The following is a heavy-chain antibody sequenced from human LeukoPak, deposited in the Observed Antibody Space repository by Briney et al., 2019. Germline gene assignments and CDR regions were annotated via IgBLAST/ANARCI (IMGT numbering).Heavy chain of an antibody. CDR3: ARGGYYDYVWGSYRTYYFDY. CDR2: INHSGST. D-gene: IGHD3-16*02. V-gene: IGHV4-34*01. J-gene: IGHJ4*02. CDR1: GESFSGYY. Sequence: PSETLSLTCAVYGESFSGYYWSWIRQPPGKGLEWIGEINHSGSTNYNPSLKSRVTISVDTSKNQFSLKLSSVTAADTAVYYCARGGYYDYVWGSYRTYYFDYWGQGTLVTVSS.